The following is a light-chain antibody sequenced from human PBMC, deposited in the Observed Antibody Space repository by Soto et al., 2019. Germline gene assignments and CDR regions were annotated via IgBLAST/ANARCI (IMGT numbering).Light chain of an antibody. Sequence: DIQMTQSPSSLSASIGDRVTITCRASQSISSWLAWHQQKPGKAPNLLIYDTSILKSGVPSRFSGSGSGTEFTLTISSLQPDDFATYYCQRYNNYFGLGTKVDIK. CDR2: DTS. V-gene: IGKV1-5*01. J-gene: IGKJ2*01. CDR1: QSISSW. CDR3: QRYNNY.